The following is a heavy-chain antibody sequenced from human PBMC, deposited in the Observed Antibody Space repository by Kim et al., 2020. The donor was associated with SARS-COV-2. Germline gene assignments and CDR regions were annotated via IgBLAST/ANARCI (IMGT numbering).Heavy chain of an antibody. V-gene: IGHV4-39*07. CDR3: ARDGEYYGPGSYSDRNNWCDP. CDR1: GGSISSSTYY. CDR2: MYYSGRT. D-gene: IGHD3-10*01. Sequence: SETLSLTCTVSGGSISSSTYYWGWIRQPPGKGLEWIGSMYYSGRTYYNPSLKSRVTISVDTSKNQFSLKLSSVTAADTAVYYCARDGEYYGPGSYSDRNNWCDPWGQGTLVTVSS. J-gene: IGHJ5*02.